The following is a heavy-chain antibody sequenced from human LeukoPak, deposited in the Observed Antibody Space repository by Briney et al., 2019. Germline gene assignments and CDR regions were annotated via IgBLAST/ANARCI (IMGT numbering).Heavy chain of an antibody. CDR3: ARERGCSGGSCYGGWFDP. Sequence: ASVKVSCKASGYTFTGYYMHWVRQAPGQGLEWMGWINPNSGGTNYAQKFQGRVTMTRATSISTAYMELSRLRSDDTAVYYCARERGCSGGSCYGGWFDPWGQGTLVTVSS. J-gene: IGHJ5*02. D-gene: IGHD2-15*01. CDR2: INPNSGGT. CDR1: GYTFTGYY. V-gene: IGHV1-2*02.